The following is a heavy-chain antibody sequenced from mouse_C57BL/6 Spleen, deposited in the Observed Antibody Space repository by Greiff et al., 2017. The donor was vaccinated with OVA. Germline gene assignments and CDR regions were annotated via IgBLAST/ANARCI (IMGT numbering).Heavy chain of an antibody. V-gene: IGHV1-74*01. CDR2: IHPSDSDT. CDR3: AIGDYGSISLFAY. D-gene: IGHD1-1*01. J-gene: IGHJ3*01. CDR1: GYTFTSYC. Sequence: QVQLQQPGAELVKPGASVKVSCKASGYTFTSYCMHWVKQRPGQGLEWIGRIHPSDSDTNYNEKFKDKATLTVDKSSSPAYMQLSSLTSEDSAVYYCAIGDYGSISLFAYWGQGTLVTVSA.